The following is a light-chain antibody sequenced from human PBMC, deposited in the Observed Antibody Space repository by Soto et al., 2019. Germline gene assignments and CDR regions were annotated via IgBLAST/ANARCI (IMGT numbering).Light chain of an antibody. Sequence: EIVLTRSPATLSVSPGERATLSCRASQSVNSNLAWYQQKPGQAPRLLIYGASTRATGIPARFSGSGSGTEFTLTISSLQSEHFAVYYCQQYNNWPITFGQGTRLEIK. CDR2: GAS. V-gene: IGKV3-15*01. J-gene: IGKJ5*01. CDR3: QQYNNWPIT. CDR1: QSVNSN.